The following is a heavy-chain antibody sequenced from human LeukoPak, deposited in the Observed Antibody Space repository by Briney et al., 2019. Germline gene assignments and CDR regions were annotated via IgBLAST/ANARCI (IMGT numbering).Heavy chain of an antibody. CDR2: MYPGDSDT. D-gene: IGHD3-16*01. CDR1: GYSFTSYW. CDR3: ARKGEPYDAFDI. V-gene: IGHV5-51*01. J-gene: IGHJ3*02. Sequence: HGESLKISCQGSGYSFTSYWIGWVRQMPGKGLEWMGIMYPGDSDTRYSPSFQGQVTISTDKSISTAYLQWSSLKASDTAMYYCARKGEPYDAFDIWGQGTMVTVSS.